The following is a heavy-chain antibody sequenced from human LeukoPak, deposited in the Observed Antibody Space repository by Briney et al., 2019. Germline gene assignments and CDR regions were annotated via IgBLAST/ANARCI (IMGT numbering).Heavy chain of an antibody. D-gene: IGHD5-24*01. CDR2: IYYSGST. J-gene: IGHJ4*02. CDR3: ARKSRDGYLFDF. CDR1: GGSISSYY. Sequence: SETLSLTCTVSGGSISSYYWSWIRQPPGKGLEWIGYIYYSGSTNYNPSLKSRVTISVDTSKNQFSLKLSSVTAVDTAVYYCARKSRDGYLFDFWGQGTLVTVSS. V-gene: IGHV4-59*12.